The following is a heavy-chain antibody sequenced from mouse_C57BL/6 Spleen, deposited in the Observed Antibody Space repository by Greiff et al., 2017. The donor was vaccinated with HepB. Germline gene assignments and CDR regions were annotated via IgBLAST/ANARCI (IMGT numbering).Heavy chain of an antibody. D-gene: IGHD2-4*01. CDR3: ARLDYDEDYAMDY. Sequence: EVKVVESGGGLVKPGGSLKLSCAASGFTFSDYGMHWVRQAPEKGLEWVAYISSGSSTIYYADTVKGRFTISRDNAKNTLFLQMTSLRSEDTAMYYCARLDYDEDYAMDYWGQGTSVTVSS. CDR2: ISSGSSTI. J-gene: IGHJ4*01. V-gene: IGHV5-17*01. CDR1: GFTFSDYG.